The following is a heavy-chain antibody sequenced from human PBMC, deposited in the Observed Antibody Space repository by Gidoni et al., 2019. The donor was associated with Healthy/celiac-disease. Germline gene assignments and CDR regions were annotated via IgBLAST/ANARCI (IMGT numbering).Heavy chain of an antibody. CDR3: ARGGKYCGGDCPDY. CDR1: GYTFTSYD. Sequence: QVQLVQSGAEVKKPGASVKVSCKASGYTFTSYDINWVRQATGQGLAWMGWMNPNSGSTGYAQKFQGRVTMTRNTSISTAYMELSSLRSEDTAVYYCARGGKYCGGDCPDYWGQGTLVTVSS. J-gene: IGHJ4*02. D-gene: IGHD2-21*02. CDR2: MNPNSGST. V-gene: IGHV1-8*01.